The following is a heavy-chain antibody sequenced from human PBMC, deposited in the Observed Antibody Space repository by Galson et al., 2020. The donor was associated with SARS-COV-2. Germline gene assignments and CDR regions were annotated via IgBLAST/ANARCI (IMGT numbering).Heavy chain of an antibody. V-gene: IGHV4-59*08. Sequence: SETLSLTCSVSGGSITNYYWSWIRQPPGKGLEWIGFMYYSGDTSYNPSLKSRVTMSFDTSNNQFSLRLSSVTAADTAVYYCARLGPYSSVWYVFRHWGQGTPVTVSS. D-gene: IGHD6-19*01. J-gene: IGHJ1*01. CDR3: ARLGPYSSVWYVFRH. CDR1: GGSITNYY. CDR2: MYYSGDT.